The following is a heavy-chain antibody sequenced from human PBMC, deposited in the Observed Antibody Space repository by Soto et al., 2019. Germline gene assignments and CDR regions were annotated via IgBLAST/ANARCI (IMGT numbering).Heavy chain of an antibody. V-gene: IGHV4-4*02. CDR1: GGSISNSNW. D-gene: IGHD1-26*01. Sequence: QVQLQESGPGLVKPSGTLSLTCAVFGGSISNSNWWTWVRQPPGKGLEWIGEIFHSGSTNYNSSLMGRVKISVDKGNNQFSLKLSSVTAADTAVYYCAHRPIVGAAIWGQGTLVTVSS. J-gene: IGHJ4*02. CDR3: AHRPIVGAAI. CDR2: IFHSGST.